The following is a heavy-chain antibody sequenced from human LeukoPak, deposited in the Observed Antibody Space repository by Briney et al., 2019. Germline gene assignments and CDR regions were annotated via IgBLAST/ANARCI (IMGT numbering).Heavy chain of an antibody. CDR3: ARYSVAAYFDY. J-gene: IGHJ4*02. Sequence: PSETLSLTCAVYGGSFSGYYWSWLRQPPGKGLEWIGEINHSGSTNYNPSLKSRVTISVDTSKNQFSLKLSSVTAADTAVYYCARYSVAAYFDYWGQGTLVTVSS. D-gene: IGHD6-19*01. CDR2: INHSGST. V-gene: IGHV4-34*01. CDR1: GGSFSGYY.